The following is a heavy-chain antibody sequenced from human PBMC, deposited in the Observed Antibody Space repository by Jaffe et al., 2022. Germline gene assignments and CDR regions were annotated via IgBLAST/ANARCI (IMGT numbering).Heavy chain of an antibody. D-gene: IGHD3-9*01. CDR1: GFSFTTTGVA. CDR3: AHRRRLGMDWYTFDF. CDR2: IHWDDVN. V-gene: IGHV2-5*02. Sequence: QITLKESGPTLVKPTQTLTLTCTFSGFSFTTTGVAVGWIRQPPGKALEWVALIHWDDVNHFNPSLTNRVTIAKDTSKNQVVLTMTDMDPVDTGTYYCAHRRRLGMDWYTFDFWGRGTMVTVSS. J-gene: IGHJ3*01.